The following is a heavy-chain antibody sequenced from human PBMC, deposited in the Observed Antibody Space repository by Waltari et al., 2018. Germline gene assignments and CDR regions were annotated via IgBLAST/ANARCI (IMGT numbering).Heavy chain of an antibody. V-gene: IGHV5-51*01. Sequence: EVQLAQSGAEVKKPGESLKISCKGSGYAFTDYWIGWVRQMPGKGLEWMVIIYPGDSDTRYSPSFQGQVTISADKSINIAYLQWGSLKASDTAIYYCARKSHGMDVWGQGTAVTVSS. CDR1: GYAFTDYW. J-gene: IGHJ6*02. CDR2: IYPGDSDT. CDR3: ARKSHGMDV.